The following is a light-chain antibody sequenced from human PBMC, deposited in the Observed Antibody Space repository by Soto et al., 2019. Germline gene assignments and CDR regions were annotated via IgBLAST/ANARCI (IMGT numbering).Light chain of an antibody. Sequence: QSVLTQPPSGSGAPGQRVTISCTGSSSNIGAGYDVHWYQQLPGTAPKLLIYGNSNRPSGVPDRFSGSKSGTSASLAITGLQAEDEADYYCQSYDSSLSALYVFGTGTKLTVL. CDR2: GNS. V-gene: IGLV1-40*01. CDR1: SSNIGAGYD. J-gene: IGLJ1*01. CDR3: QSYDSSLSALYV.